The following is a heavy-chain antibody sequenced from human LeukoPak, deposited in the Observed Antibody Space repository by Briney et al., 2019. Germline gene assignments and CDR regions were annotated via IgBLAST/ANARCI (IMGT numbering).Heavy chain of an antibody. CDR1: GFTFSNFA. D-gene: IGHD1-1*01. Sequence: GGSLRLSCAASGFTFSNFAVTCVRQAPGKGLEWVSSISGSGDRTYYADSVKGRFTISRDNFKNTLYLQMISLTADDTAVYFCAKDTGTTTIGWFDPWGQGTQVTVSS. V-gene: IGHV3-23*01. J-gene: IGHJ5*02. CDR3: AKDTGTTTIGWFDP. CDR2: ISGSGDRT.